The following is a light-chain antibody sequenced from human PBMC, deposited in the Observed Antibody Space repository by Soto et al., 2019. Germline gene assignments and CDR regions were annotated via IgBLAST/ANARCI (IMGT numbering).Light chain of an antibody. CDR1: QSVSSN. J-gene: IGKJ1*01. CDR3: QHYNNWPPWT. CDR2: AAS. Sequence: EIVMTQSPATLSVSPGEGATLCCRASQSVSSNLAWYQQKPGQAPRLLIYAASTRATGIPARFSGSGSGTEFTLTISSLQSEDFAVYYCQHYNNWPPWTFGQGTKVEIK. V-gene: IGKV3-15*01.